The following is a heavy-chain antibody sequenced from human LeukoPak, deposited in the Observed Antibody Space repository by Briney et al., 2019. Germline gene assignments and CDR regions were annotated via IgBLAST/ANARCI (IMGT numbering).Heavy chain of an antibody. V-gene: IGHV1-69*05. J-gene: IGHJ5*02. CDR3: ASTNTAMVQYNWFDP. Sequence: ASVKVSCKASGGTFSSYAISWVRQAPGRGLEWMGGIIPIFGTANYAQKFQGRVTITTDESTSTAYMELSSLRSEDTAVYYCASTNTAMVQYNWFDPWGQGTLVTVSS. D-gene: IGHD5-18*01. CDR2: IIPIFGTA. CDR1: GGTFSSYA.